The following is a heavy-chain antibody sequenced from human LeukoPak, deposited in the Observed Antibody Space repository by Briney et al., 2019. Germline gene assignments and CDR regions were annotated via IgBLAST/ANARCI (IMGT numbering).Heavy chain of an antibody. V-gene: IGHV4-30-2*01. CDR1: GGSISSGGYS. J-gene: IGHJ4*02. D-gene: IGHD6-19*01. Sequence: PSETLSLTCAVSGGSISSGGYSWSWIRQPPGKGLEWIGYIYHSGSTYYNPSLKSRVTISVDRSKNQFSLKLSSVTAADTAVYYCARDAQWLVLDYWGQGILVTVSS. CDR3: ARDAQWLVLDY. CDR2: IYHSGST.